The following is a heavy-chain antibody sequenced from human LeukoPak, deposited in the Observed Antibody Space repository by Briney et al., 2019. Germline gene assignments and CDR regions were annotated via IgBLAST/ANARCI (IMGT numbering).Heavy chain of an antibody. D-gene: IGHD2-15*01. CDR1: GFTFSSSA. J-gene: IGHJ4*02. CDR2: VSGSGGGT. V-gene: IGHV3-23*01. CDR3: AKDRGAFGYCSGGTCYADY. Sequence: GGSLRLSCAASGFTFSSSAMTWVRQAPGKGLEWVSGVSGSGGGTYYADSVKGRFTISRDNSKNTLYLQMNSLRSEDTAVYYCAKDRGAFGYCSGGTCYADYWGQGTLVAVSS.